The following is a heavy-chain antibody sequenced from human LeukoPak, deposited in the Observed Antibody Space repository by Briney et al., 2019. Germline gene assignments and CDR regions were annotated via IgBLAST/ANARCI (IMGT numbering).Heavy chain of an antibody. CDR2: IHYSGST. D-gene: IGHD6-19*01. V-gene: IGHV4-59*01. CDR3: ARAGSSGWSEYFQH. CDR1: GGSISSYY. J-gene: IGHJ1*01. Sequence: PSETLSLTCTVSGGSISSYYWSWIRQPPGKGLEWIGYIHYSGSTNYNPSLKSRVTISVDTSKNQFSLKLSSVTAADTAVYYCARAGSSGWSEYFQHWGQGTLVTVSS.